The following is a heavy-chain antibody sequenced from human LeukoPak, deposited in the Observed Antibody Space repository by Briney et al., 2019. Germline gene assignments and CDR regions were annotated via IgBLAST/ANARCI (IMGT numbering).Heavy chain of an antibody. Sequence: GGSLRLSCAASGFTVSSNYMSWVRQAPGKGLEWVSAIYSGGSTYYADSVKGRFTISRDNSKNTLYLQMNSLRAEDTAVYYCARTYYDSSGPVVADAFDIWGQGTMVTVSS. D-gene: IGHD3-22*01. CDR3: ARTYYDSSGPVVADAFDI. V-gene: IGHV3-53*01. CDR2: IYSGGST. CDR1: GFTVSSNY. J-gene: IGHJ3*02.